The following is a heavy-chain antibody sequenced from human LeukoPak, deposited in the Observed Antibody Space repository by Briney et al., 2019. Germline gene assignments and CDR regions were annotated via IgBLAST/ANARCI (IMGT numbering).Heavy chain of an antibody. V-gene: IGHV4-59*01. D-gene: IGHD3-9*01. CDR2: IYYSGRT. Sequence: SETLSLACTVSGGSISSYYWSWIRQPPGKGLEWIGYIYYSGRTYYHPSLKSGATTPVTTPKNQFSLNLSSVTAAERAVYYCASEAFDDILTGYSRSPWFFDYWGQGTLVTVSS. CDR1: GGSISSYY. CDR3: ASEAFDDILTGYSRSPWFFDY. J-gene: IGHJ4*02.